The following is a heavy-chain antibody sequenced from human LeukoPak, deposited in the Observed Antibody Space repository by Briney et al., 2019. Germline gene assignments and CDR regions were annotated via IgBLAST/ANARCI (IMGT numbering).Heavy chain of an antibody. D-gene: IGHD3-10*01. J-gene: IGHJ4*02. CDR1: GGSISSGSYY. Sequence: PSQTLSLTCTVSGGSISSGSYYWSWIRQPAGKGLEWIGRIYTSGSTNYNPSLKSRVTISVDTSKNQFSLKLSSVTAADTAVYYCARLPITMVRGVIQDYWGQGTLVTVSS. CDR3: ARLPITMVRGVIQDY. CDR2: IYTSGST. V-gene: IGHV4-61*02.